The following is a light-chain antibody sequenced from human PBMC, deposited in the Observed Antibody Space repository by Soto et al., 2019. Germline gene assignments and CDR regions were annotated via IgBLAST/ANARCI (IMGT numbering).Light chain of an antibody. CDR1: QTISGY. Sequence: DIQMTQSPSSLSASVGDRVTITCRASQTISGYLNWYQQKPGNAPELLIYAASYLGNGVPSRFSGSGSVTYFPLTSNSLQPEARATYYCQQSYTTPLTFGGGTKVEIK. CDR2: AAS. V-gene: IGKV1-39*01. CDR3: QQSYTTPLT. J-gene: IGKJ4*01.